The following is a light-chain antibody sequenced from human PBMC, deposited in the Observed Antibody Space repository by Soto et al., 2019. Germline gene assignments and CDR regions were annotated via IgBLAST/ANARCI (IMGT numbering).Light chain of an antibody. Sequence: EIVLTQSPATLSLSPGERATLSCRASQSVSSYLAWYQQKPGQAPRLPIYDASNRATDIPARFSGSGSGTEFTLTISSLQSEDFALYYCQQYNNWPLTFGGGTKVDIK. CDR1: QSVSSY. CDR2: DAS. V-gene: IGKV3-15*01. J-gene: IGKJ4*01. CDR3: QQYNNWPLT.